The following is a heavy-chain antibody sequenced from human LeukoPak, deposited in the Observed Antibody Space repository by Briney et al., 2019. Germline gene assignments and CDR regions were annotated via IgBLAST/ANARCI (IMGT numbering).Heavy chain of an antibody. D-gene: IGHD3-10*01. J-gene: IGHJ6*03. Sequence: GGSLRLSCAASGFTFSSYWMHWVRQAPGKGLVWVSRINSDGSTTTYADSVKGRFTISRDNAKNSLYLQMNSLRAEDTAVYYCARADNYYGSGSYYYYYMDVWGKGTTVTISS. V-gene: IGHV3-74*01. CDR2: INSDGSTT. CDR3: ARADNYYGSGSYYYYYMDV. CDR1: GFTFSSYW.